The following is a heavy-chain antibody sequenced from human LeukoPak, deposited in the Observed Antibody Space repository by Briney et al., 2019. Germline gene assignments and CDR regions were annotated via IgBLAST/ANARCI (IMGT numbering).Heavy chain of an antibody. CDR3: ARDPTPEGYYFDY. CDR2: ISYDGSNK. CDR1: GFTFSSYA. V-gene: IGHV3-30-3*01. Sequence: GGSLRLSCAASGFTFSSYAMHWVRQAPGKGLEWVAVISYDGSNKYYADSVKGRFTISRDNSKNTLYLQMNSLRVEDTAVYYCARDPTPEGYYFDYWGQGTLVTVSS. J-gene: IGHJ4*02.